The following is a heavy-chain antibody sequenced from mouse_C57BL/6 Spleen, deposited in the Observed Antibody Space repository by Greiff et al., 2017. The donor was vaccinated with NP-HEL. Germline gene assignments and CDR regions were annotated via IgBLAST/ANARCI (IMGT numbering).Heavy chain of an antibody. D-gene: IGHD1-1*02. V-gene: IGHV1-80*01. CDR2: IYPGDGDT. Sequence: QVQLQQSGAELVKPGASVKISCKASGYAFSSYWMNWVKQRPGKGLEWIGQIYPGDGDTNYNGKIKGKATLTADKSSSTAYMQLSSLTSEDSAVYFCARKWSYYYAMDYWGQGTSVTVSS. CDR3: ARKWSYYYAMDY. CDR1: GYAFSSYW. J-gene: IGHJ4*01.